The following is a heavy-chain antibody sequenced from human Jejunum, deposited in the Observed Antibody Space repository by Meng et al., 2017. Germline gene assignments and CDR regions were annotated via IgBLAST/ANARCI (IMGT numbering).Heavy chain of an antibody. CDR2: ISESGGTA. CDR3: RGYSYAS. D-gene: IGHD5-18*01. V-gene: IGHV3-23*01. Sequence: GESLKISCAASGFTFSAHAMSWARQAPGKGLEWVSAISESGGTATYADSVRGRFTISRDNSKDRLYLQLNNLRVEDTAVYYCRGYSYASWGQGTLVTVSS. J-gene: IGHJ5*02. CDR1: GFTFSAHA.